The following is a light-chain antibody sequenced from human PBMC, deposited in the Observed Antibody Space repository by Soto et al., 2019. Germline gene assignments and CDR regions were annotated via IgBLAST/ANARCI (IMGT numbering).Light chain of an antibody. J-gene: IGKJ1*01. V-gene: IGKV1-5*01. CDR2: DAS. CDR3: QQYNSYRWT. CDR1: QSISSW. Sequence: DIQMTQSPSTLSASVGDRVTITCRASQSISSWLAWYQQKPGKAPKLLIYDASSLESGVPSWFSGSGSGTEFTLTISSLQPDDFATYYCQQYNSYRWTFGQGTKVEIK.